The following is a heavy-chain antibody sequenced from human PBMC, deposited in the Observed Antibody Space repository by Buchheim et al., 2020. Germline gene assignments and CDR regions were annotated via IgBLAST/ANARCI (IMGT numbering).Heavy chain of an antibody. CDR2: VYNSVNT. J-gene: IGHJ5*02. Sequence: QVQLQESGPGLVKPSETLSLTCSVSGGSISIYYWSWIRQPPGKGLEWIGYVYNSVNTIYNPSLQSRVTISADTSKNQFSLKLRSVTAADTAVYYCVRDRELGSWGQGIL. V-gene: IGHV4-59*13. D-gene: IGHD7-27*01. CDR3: VRDRELGS. CDR1: GGSISIYY.